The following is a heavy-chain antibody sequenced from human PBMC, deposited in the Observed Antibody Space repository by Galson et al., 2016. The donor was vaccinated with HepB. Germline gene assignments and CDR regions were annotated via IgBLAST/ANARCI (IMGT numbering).Heavy chain of an antibody. J-gene: IGHJ6*02. CDR1: GDSVTSDSTC. Sequence: CAISGDSVTSDSTCWNWIRQSPSRGLEWLGGTYYRSKWFNDYVLSVKSRITINSDTSRNQFSLQLDSVTPDDTATYFCTRGYMQNGMNVWGQGTTVTVSS. CDR3: TRGYMQNGMNV. CDR2: TYYRSKWFN. V-gene: IGHV6-1*01. D-gene: IGHD2-8*01.